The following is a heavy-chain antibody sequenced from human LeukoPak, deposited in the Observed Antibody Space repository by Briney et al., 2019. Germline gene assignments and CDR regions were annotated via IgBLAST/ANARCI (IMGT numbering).Heavy chain of an antibody. J-gene: IGHJ4*02. CDR1: GFTFSSYG. CDR2: ISYDGSNK. D-gene: IGHD5-12*01. CDR3: ANLGGGYSGYDWGNFDY. V-gene: IGHV3-30*18. Sequence: GGSLRLSCAASGFTFSSYGMHWVRQAPGKGLEWVAVISYDGSNKYYADSVKGRFTISRDNSKNTLYLQMNSLRAEDTAVYYCANLGGGYSGYDWGNFDYWGQGTLVTVSS.